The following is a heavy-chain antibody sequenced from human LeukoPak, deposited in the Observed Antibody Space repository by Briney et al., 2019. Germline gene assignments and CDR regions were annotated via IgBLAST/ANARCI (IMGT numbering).Heavy chain of an antibody. J-gene: IGHJ3*02. V-gene: IGHV3-7*01. CDR3: ARDGTRTTGTTFDI. D-gene: IGHD1-1*01. Sequence: GGSLRLSCAASGFTFRSYWMSWVRQAPGKGLEWVANINQDASEKYYVDSVKGRFTISRDNAKNSLYLQMNSLRAADTAVYSCARDGTRTTGTTFDIWGQGTMVTVSS. CDR2: INQDASEK. CDR1: GFTFRSYW.